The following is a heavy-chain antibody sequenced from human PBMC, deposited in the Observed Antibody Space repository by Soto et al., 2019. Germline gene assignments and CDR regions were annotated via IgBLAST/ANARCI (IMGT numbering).Heavy chain of an antibody. CDR2: IYYSGST. D-gene: IGHD3-22*01. J-gene: IGHJ4*02. Sequence: SETLSLTCTVSGVSISSGGYYWTWIRQHPQKGLEWIGHIYYSGSTYYNPSLKSRVTVSVDTSKNQFSLKLSSVTAADTAVYYCAREYYYDSSGFDYWGQGTLVT. V-gene: IGHV4-31*03. CDR1: GVSISSGGYY. CDR3: AREYYYDSSGFDY.